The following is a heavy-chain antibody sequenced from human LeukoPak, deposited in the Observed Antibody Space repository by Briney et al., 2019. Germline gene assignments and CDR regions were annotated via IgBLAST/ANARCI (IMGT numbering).Heavy chain of an antibody. J-gene: IGHJ5*02. D-gene: IGHD1-26*01. V-gene: IGHV4-4*07. CDR2: IYTSGST. CDR1: GGSISSYC. Sequence: SETLSLTCTVSGGSISSYCWSWIRQPAGKGLEWIGRIYTSGSTNYNPSLKSRVTMSVDTSKNQFSLKLSSVTAADTAVYYCAREERGGSYYGNWFDPWGQGTLVTVSS. CDR3: AREERGGSYYGNWFDP.